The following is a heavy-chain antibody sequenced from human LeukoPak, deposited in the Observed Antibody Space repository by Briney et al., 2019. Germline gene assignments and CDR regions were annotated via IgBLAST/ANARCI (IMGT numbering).Heavy chain of an antibody. J-gene: IGHJ6*03. Sequence: GSSVNVSCKASGGTFSSYAISWVRQAPGQGLEWMGRIIPIFGTADYAQKFQGRVTITTDESTSTAYMGLSSLRSEDTAVYYCASGPMVRGVVRYYYYMDVWGKGTTVTVSS. CDR2: IIPIFGTA. V-gene: IGHV1-69*05. CDR3: ASGPMVRGVVRYYYYMDV. CDR1: GGTFSSYA. D-gene: IGHD3-10*01.